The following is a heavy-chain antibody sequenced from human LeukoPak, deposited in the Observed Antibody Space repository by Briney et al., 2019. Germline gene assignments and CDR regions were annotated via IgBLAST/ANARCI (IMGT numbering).Heavy chain of an antibody. V-gene: IGHV3-30-3*02. D-gene: IGHD6-13*01. J-gene: IGHJ4*02. CDR2: ISYDGSNK. Sequence: GGSLRLSCAASGFTFSSYAMHWVRQAPGKGLEWVAVISYDGSNKYYADSVKGRFTISRDNSKNTLYVQMNSLRAEDTAVYYCAKHTTSWFVDYWGQGTLVTVSS. CDR1: GFTFSSYA. CDR3: AKHTTSWFVDY.